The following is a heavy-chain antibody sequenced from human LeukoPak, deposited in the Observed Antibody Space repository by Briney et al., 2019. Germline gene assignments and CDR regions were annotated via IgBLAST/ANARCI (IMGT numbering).Heavy chain of an antibody. V-gene: IGHV3-33*01. Sequence: PGTSLRLSCAASGLTFRNHGMYWVRQAPGKGLEWVTTIWYDGSNKYYADSVKGRFTISRDNSRHTLYLQMNSLRAEDTAVYYCARDRENQYFDFWGQGTLVTVSS. CDR1: GLTFRNHG. CDR3: ARDRENQYFDF. D-gene: IGHD1-14*01. CDR2: IWYDGSNK. J-gene: IGHJ4*02.